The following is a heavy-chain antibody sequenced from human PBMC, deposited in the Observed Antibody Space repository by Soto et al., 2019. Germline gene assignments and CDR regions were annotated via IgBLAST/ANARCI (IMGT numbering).Heavy chain of an antibody. D-gene: IGHD2-2*01. CDR2: INPNSGGT. CDR1: GYTFTGYY. V-gene: IGHV1-2*04. J-gene: IGHJ4*02. CDR3: ARGEPSGYCSSTSCYFPLF. Sequence: ASVKVSCKASGYTFTGYYMHWVRQAPGQGLEWMGWINPNSGGTNYAQKFQGWVTMTRDTSISTAYMELSRLRSDDTAVYYCARGEPSGYCSSTSCYFPLFWGQGTLVTVSS.